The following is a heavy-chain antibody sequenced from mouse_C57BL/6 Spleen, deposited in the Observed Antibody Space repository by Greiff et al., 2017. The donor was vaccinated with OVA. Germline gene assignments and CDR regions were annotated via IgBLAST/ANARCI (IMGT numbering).Heavy chain of an antibody. Sequence: VQRVESGAELVKPGASVKISCKASGYAFSSYWMNWVKQRPGKGLEWIGQIYPGDGDTNYNGKFKGKATLTADKSSSTAYMQLSSLTSEDSAVYFCARRSNGAMDYWGQGTSVTVSS. D-gene: IGHD2-5*01. CDR2: IYPGDGDT. V-gene: IGHV1-80*01. CDR3: ARRSNGAMDY. CDR1: GYAFSSYW. J-gene: IGHJ4*01.